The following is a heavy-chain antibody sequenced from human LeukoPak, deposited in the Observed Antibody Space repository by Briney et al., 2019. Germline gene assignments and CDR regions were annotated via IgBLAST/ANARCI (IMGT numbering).Heavy chain of an antibody. V-gene: IGHV1-69*13. CDR3: ARDAEGAVAVNAPYYYYYYMDV. J-gene: IGHJ6*03. CDR2: IIPIFGTA. Sequence: SVKVSCKASGGTFSSYAISWVRQAPGQGLEWMGGIIPIFGTANYAQKFQGRVTITADESTSTAYMELSSLRSEDKAVYYCARDAEGAVAVNAPYYYYYYMDVWGKGTTVTVSS. D-gene: IGHD6-19*01. CDR1: GGTFSSYA.